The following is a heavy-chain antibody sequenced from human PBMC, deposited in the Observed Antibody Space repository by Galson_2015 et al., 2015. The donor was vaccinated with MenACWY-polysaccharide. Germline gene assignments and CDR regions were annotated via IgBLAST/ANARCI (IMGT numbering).Heavy chain of an antibody. CDR2: IYYSGIT. J-gene: IGHJ4*02. CDR1: GGSISSSSYY. Sequence: SEPLSLTCTVSGGSISSSSYYWGWIRQPPGKGLEWIGSIYYSGITHYNPSLKSRVTISVDTSRNQFSLRLSSVAAADTAVYYCARERGARNGYNFWGQGTLVTVSS. CDR3: ARERGARNGYNF. V-gene: IGHV4-39*02. D-gene: IGHD5-24*01.